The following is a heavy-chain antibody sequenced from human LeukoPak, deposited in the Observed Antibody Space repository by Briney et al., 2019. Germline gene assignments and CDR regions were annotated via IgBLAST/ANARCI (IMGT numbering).Heavy chain of an antibody. D-gene: IGHD2-21*01. CDR1: GFTFTSYT. CDR3: ARSLIADGAFDI. CDR2: ISSSGSYI. J-gene: IGHJ3*02. Sequence: KTGGSLRLSCAASGFTFTSYTMNWVRQAPGKGLEWVSDISSSGSYIDYADSVKGRFTISRDNAKNSLFLHMNSLRAEDTAVYYCARSLIADGAFDIWGQGTMVTVCS. V-gene: IGHV3-21*01.